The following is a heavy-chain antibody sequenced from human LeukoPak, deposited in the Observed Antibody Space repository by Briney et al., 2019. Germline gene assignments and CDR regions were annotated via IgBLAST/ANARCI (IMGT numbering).Heavy chain of an antibody. Sequence: GGSLRLSCAASGFNFNSHCMHWVRQAPGKGLEWVAFIRSDGGDISYADSVKGRFTISRDNSENTLSLQMNSLRTEDTALYYCTEKGCSGGGCPYYDWYFDLWGRGTLVTVSS. CDR1: GFNFNSHC. CDR3: TEKGCSGGGCPYYDWYFDL. CDR2: IRSDGGDI. J-gene: IGHJ2*01. D-gene: IGHD2-15*01. V-gene: IGHV3-30*02.